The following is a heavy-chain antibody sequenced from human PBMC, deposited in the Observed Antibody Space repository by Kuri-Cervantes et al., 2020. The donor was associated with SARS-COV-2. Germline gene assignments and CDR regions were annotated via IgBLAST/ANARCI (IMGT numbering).Heavy chain of an antibody. D-gene: IGHD3-16*01. Sequence: GESLKISCTASGFTFGDYAMSWVRQAPGKGLEWVGFIRSKAHGGTTEYAASVKGRFTISRDDSKSIAYLQMNSLKTEDTAVYYCTRGGFPYYYYMDVWGKGTTVTVSS. CDR1: GFTFGDYA. CDR2: IRSKAHGGTT. J-gene: IGHJ6*03. V-gene: IGHV3-49*04. CDR3: TRGGFPYYYYMDV.